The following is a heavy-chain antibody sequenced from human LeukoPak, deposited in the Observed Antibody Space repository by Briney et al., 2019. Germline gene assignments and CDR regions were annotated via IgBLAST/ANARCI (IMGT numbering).Heavy chain of an antibody. V-gene: IGHV1-2*06. J-gene: IGHJ5*02. CDR1: GYTFTGYY. D-gene: IGHD1-1*01. CDR3: ARDYNWNDLFDP. Sequence: ASVKVSCKASGYTFTGYYMHWVRQAPGQGLEWMGRINPNSGGTNYAQKFQGRVTMTRDTSISTAYMELSRLRSDDTAVYYCARDYNWNDLFDPWGQGTLVTVSS. CDR2: INPNSGGT.